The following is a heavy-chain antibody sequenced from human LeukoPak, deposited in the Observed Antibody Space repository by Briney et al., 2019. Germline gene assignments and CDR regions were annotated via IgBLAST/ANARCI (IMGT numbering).Heavy chain of an antibody. CDR1: GDSASGNSAV. Sequence: SQTLSLTCAISGDSASGNSAVWSWIRQSPSRDLEWLGRTYYRSKWYNDYAVSVKSRITINPDTSKNQFSLQLNSVTPEDTAVYYCASGSFFGSWGQGTLVIVSS. D-gene: IGHD3-10*01. J-gene: IGHJ5*01. CDR2: TYYRSKWYN. CDR3: ASGSFFGS. V-gene: IGHV6-1*01.